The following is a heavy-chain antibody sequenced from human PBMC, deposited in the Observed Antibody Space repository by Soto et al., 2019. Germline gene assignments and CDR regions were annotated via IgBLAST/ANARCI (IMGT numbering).Heavy chain of an antibody. CDR1: GYTFTNYG. Sequence: GASVKVSCKASGYTFTNYGFSWVRQAPGQRLEWMGWISAYNGNTNYAQKLQGRVTMTTDTSTGTAYMELRSLRSDDTAVYYCASSFTSSQWLYGMDVWRQGTTVTVSS. CDR3: ASSFTSSQWLYGMDV. V-gene: IGHV1-18*01. J-gene: IGHJ6*02. D-gene: IGHD2-2*01. CDR2: ISAYNGNT.